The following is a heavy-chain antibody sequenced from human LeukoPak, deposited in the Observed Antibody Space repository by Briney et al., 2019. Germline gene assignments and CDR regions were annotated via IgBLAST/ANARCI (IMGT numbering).Heavy chain of an antibody. J-gene: IGHJ4*02. CDR2: VSGSSSYI. D-gene: IGHD2-2*01. CDR1: GFTFSSYS. CDR3: ARRYCSSTSCYVNDY. Sequence: PGGSLRLSCAASGFTFSSYSMNWVRQAPGKGLEWVSSVSGSSSYIYYADSVKGRFTISRDNAKNSLYLQMNSLRAEDTAVYYCARRYCSSTSCYVNDYWGQGTLVTVSS. V-gene: IGHV3-21*01.